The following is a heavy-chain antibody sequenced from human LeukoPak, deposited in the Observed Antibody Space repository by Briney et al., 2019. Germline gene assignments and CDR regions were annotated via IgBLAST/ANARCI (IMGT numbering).Heavy chain of an antibody. CDR1: GFIFSSYC. D-gene: IGHD3-10*01. V-gene: IGHV3-7*01. CDR3: ATSDFYHSGRGGVSPSDH. J-gene: IGHJ4*02. Sequence: PGGSLRLSCAASGFIFSSYCMTWVRQAPGKGLEWVAEIIQDGGATYYVDSVKGRFTISRDSDKKSTYLQMNSLRAEDTAMYYCATSDFYHSGRGGVSPSDHWGQGTLVTVSS. CDR2: IIQDGGAT.